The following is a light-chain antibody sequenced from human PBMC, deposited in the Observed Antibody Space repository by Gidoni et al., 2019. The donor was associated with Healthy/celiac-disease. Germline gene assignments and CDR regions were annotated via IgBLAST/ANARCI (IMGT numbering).Light chain of an antibody. CDR3: QQYNSYSRT. CDR2: DAS. J-gene: IGKJ1*01. Sequence: EIQRTQSPSTLSASVGDRVTITCRASQSISSWLAWYQQKPGKAPKLLIYDASSLESGVPSRFSGSGSGTEFTLTISSLQPDDFATYYCQQYNSYSRTFGQGTKVEIK. CDR1: QSISSW. V-gene: IGKV1-5*01.